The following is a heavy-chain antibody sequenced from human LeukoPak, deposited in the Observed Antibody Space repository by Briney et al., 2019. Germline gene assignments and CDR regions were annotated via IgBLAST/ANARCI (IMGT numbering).Heavy chain of an antibody. CDR1: GGSISSYY. Sequence: SETLSLTCTVSGGSISSYYWSWIRQPPGKGLEWIGYIYYSGSTNYNPSLKSRVTISVDTSKNQFSLKLTSVTAADTAVYYCARTGLGRAFDIWGQGTMVIVSS. V-gene: IGHV4-59*01. CDR3: ARTGLGRAFDI. D-gene: IGHD3-10*01. J-gene: IGHJ3*02. CDR2: IYYSGST.